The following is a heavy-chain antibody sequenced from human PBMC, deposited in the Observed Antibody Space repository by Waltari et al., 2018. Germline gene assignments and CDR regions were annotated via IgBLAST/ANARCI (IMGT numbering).Heavy chain of an antibody. CDR1: GRILRAYT. V-gene: IGHV1-69*05. Sequence: QVRLVQSGAEVRKPGSSVRVSCESSGRILRAYTFSWVRQAPGQGLEWMGVIIPSFGTPTSAQKFQGRLTITTGDNMSIAYMELGGLTSQDTEIYFCTRGYRFDSSGRYYFDYWGQGTQVTVSS. J-gene: IGHJ4*02. CDR3: TRGYRFDSSGRYYFDY. D-gene: IGHD6-19*01. CDR2: IIPSFGTP.